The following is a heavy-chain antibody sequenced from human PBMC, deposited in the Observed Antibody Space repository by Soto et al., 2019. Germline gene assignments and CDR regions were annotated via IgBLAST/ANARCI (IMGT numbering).Heavy chain of an antibody. J-gene: IGHJ6*02. CDR3: ARGQGAAIGDYYYHGMDV. D-gene: IGHD2-2*02. V-gene: IGHV3-73*01. Sequence: XVSLRLSCAASGFIFSGSAIHWVRQASGKGLEWVGRIRSRANNFATSSAASVKGRFTFSRDDSKNTAYLQMNTLKPEDTAVYYCARGQGAAIGDYYYHGMDVWGQGTTVTVSS. CDR1: GFIFSGSA. CDR2: IRSRANNFAT.